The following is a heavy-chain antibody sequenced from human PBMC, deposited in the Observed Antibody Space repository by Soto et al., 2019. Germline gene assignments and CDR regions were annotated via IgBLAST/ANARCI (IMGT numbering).Heavy chain of an antibody. CDR1: GYTFTSYG. J-gene: IGHJ3*02. CDR3: ARDRCGIGATPSVDALDI. V-gene: IGHV1-18*04. Sequence: ASVKVSCKASGYTFTSYGIRWVGQAPGQGLEWMGWISAYNGNTNYAQKLQGRVTMTTDPSTSTAYMELRSLRSDDTAVYYCARDRCGIGATPSVDALDIWGQGTMVTVSS. CDR2: ISAYNGNT. D-gene: IGHD1-26*01.